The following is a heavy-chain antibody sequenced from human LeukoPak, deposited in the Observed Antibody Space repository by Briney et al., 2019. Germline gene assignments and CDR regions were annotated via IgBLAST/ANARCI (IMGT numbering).Heavy chain of an antibody. V-gene: IGHV4-59*01. CDR2: MYYSGSA. CDR3: ARGGTQLTFPV. CDR1: GGSISSYY. Sequence: SETLSLTCSVSGGSISSYYWSWIRQPPGKGLEWIGYMYYSGSANYNPSLKSRVTMSVDTPKNHFSLNLTSVTAADTAAYYCARGGTQLTFPVWGQGTLVTVSS. D-gene: IGHD4/OR15-4a*01. J-gene: IGHJ4*02.